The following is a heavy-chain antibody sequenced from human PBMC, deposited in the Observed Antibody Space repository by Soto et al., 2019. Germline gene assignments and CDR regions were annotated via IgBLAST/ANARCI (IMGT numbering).Heavy chain of an antibody. V-gene: IGHV3-33*01. CDR1: GFTFRDHA. D-gene: IGHD5-12*01. CDR2: IWNDGSNK. J-gene: IGHJ6*02. Sequence: PRGSLRLSCAASGFTFRDHAMHWVRQAPGKGREWLAIIWNDGSNKFYAGSVQGRFTISRDNSKNTVYLQMNTLSAEDTAVYYCARALLPDVDTYAMDVWGQGPTVTVYS. CDR3: ARALLPDVDTYAMDV.